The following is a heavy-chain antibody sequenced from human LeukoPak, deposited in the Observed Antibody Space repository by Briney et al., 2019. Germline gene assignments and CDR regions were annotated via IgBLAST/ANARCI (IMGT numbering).Heavy chain of an antibody. Sequence: GGSLRLSCAASGFTLSSYSMNWVRQAPGKGLEWVSSISRSSAYIYYADSVKGRFTISRDNAKNSLYLQMNSLRAEDTAVYYCARDPGSGYEEHFDYWGQGTLVTVSS. D-gene: IGHD5-12*01. CDR2: ISRSSAYI. CDR1: GFTLSSYS. CDR3: ARDPGSGYEEHFDY. J-gene: IGHJ4*02. V-gene: IGHV3-21*01.